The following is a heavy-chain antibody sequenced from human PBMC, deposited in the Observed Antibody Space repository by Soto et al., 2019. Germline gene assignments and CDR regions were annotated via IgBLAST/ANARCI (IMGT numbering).Heavy chain of an antibody. Sequence: QVQLVESGGGVVQPGRSLRLSCAASGFTFSSYAMHWVRQAPGKGLEWVAVISYDGSNKYYADSVKGRFTISRDNSKNTLDLQRNSLRAEDTAVYYCARDRLRLGELSFQDHWGQGTLVTVSS. J-gene: IGHJ4*02. D-gene: IGHD3-16*02. CDR1: GFTFSSYA. CDR2: ISYDGSNK. CDR3: ARDRLRLGELSFQDH. V-gene: IGHV3-30*14.